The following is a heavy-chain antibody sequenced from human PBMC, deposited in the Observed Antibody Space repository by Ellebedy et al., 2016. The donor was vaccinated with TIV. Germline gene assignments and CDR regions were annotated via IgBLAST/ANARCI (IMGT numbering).Heavy chain of an antibody. CDR3: ARGTMVRGVYWFDP. Sequence: ASVKVSCKASGYTFTGYFVHWVRQAPGQGLEWMGWINSNSGGTNYAQKFQGRVTMTRDTSISTAYMELSRLRSDDTAVYYCARGTMVRGVYWFDPWGQGTLVTVSS. CDR2: INSNSGGT. D-gene: IGHD3-10*01. J-gene: IGHJ5*02. V-gene: IGHV1-2*02. CDR1: GYTFTGYF.